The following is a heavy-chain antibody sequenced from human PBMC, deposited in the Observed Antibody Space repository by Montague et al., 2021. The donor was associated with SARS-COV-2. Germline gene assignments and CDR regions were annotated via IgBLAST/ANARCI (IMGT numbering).Heavy chain of an antibody. CDR2: INHSGST. CDR3: ARGQPPRITFGGIISYGLDV. Sequence: SETLSLTCAVYGESFSGYYWTWIRQPPGKGLEWIGEINHSGSTNXNPSLKSRVTIAVDTSKNQFSLKLRSVTAADTAVYYCARGQPPRITFGGIISYGLDVWGQGTTVTVSS. V-gene: IGHV4-34*01. D-gene: IGHD3-16*02. J-gene: IGHJ6*02. CDR1: GESFSGYY.